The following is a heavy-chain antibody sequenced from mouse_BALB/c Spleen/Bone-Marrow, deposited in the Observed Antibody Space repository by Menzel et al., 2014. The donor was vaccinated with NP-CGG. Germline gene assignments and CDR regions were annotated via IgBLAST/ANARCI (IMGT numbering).Heavy chain of an antibody. D-gene: IGHD1-1*01. CDR3: ASLLRIYYAMDY. CDR1: GDSITSGY. CDR2: ISYSGST. J-gene: IGHJ4*01. Sequence: EVKLVESGPSLVKPSQTLSLTCSVTGDSITSGYWNWIRKFPGNKLEYMGYISYSGSTYYNPSLKSRISITRDTSKNQYYLQLNSVTTENTATYYCASLLRIYYAMDYWGQGTSVTVSS. V-gene: IGHV3-8*02.